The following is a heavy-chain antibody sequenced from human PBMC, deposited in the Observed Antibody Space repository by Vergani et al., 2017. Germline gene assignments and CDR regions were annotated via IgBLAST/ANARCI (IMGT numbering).Heavy chain of an antibody. CDR1: GFTFIMHA. D-gene: IGHD6-19*01. CDR2: LSASDRRT. J-gene: IGHJ3*02. Sequence: VNLVGSGGDLVQPGGSLRLSCAASGFTFIMHAMSWVRQAPGKGLEWVSTLSASDRRTHYADSVKGRFTISRDNSKNTLFLHMNSLRPEDTAVYYCAKVGRSEVAGTFGAFDIWGQGTMVTVSS. CDR3: AKVGRSEVAGTFGAFDI. V-gene: IGHV3-23*04.